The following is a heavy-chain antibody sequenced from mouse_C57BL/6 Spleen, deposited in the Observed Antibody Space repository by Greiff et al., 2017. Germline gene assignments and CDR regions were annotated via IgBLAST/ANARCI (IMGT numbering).Heavy chain of an antibody. V-gene: IGHV7-3*01. CDR1: GFTFTDYY. D-gene: IGHD2-12*01. CDR3: ARILRPGYAMDY. Sequence: EVQGVESGGGLVQPGGSLSLSCAASGFTFTDYYMSWVRQPPGKALEWLGFIRNKANGYTTEYSASVKGRFTISRDNSQSILYLQMNALRAEDSATYYCARILRPGYAMDYWGQGTSVTVSS. J-gene: IGHJ4*01. CDR2: IRNKANGYTT.